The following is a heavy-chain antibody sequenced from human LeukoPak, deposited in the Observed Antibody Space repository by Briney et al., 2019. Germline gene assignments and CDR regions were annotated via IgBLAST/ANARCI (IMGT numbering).Heavy chain of an antibody. V-gene: IGHV3-7*01. CDR1: GFSFSVNW. CDR3: AKEGY. Sequence: GGSLRLSCAASGFSFSVNWMSSVRQAPGKGPEWVASIKKDESEKYYVDSVSGRFTISRDNAKNSLYLQMNSLRVEDTAVYYCAKEGYWGRGTLVTVSS. CDR2: IKKDESEK. J-gene: IGHJ4*02.